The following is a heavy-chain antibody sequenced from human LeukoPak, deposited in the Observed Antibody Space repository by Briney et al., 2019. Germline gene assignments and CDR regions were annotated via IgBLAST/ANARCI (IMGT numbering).Heavy chain of an antibody. D-gene: IGHD2-15*01. J-gene: IGHJ4*02. CDR1: DYTFTNYG. Sequence: ASVKVSCKGFDYTFTNYGASWVRQARGQGLEWIGWISGSNGNTNYAQKFQGRVTMTTDTSTRTAYMELRSLRSDDTALYYCARDRDVVVIAAPGYWGQGTLVTVSS. CDR3: ARDRDVVVIAAPGY. V-gene: IGHV1-18*01. CDR2: ISGSNGNT.